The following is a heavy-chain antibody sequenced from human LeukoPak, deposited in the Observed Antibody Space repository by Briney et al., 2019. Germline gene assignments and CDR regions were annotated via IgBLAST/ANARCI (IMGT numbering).Heavy chain of an antibody. CDR3: ATESGTYSGTCFDY. CDR2: ISSSSSTI. Sequence: GGSLRLSCAASEFIFSNYGMNWVRQAPGKGLEWVSYISSSSSTIYYADSVKGRFTISRDNAKNSLYLQMNSLRAEDTAVYYCATESGTYSGTCFDYWGQGTLVTVSS. D-gene: IGHD1-26*01. V-gene: IGHV3-48*01. CDR1: EFIFSNYG. J-gene: IGHJ4*02.